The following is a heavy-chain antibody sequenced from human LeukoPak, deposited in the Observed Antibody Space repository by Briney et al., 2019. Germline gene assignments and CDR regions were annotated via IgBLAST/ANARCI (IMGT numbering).Heavy chain of an antibody. Sequence: PSETLSLACSVSGGSISSDYWGWIRQPPGKGLEWIAYVHNSGITRYNPSLKSRVTISIDTSKNQFSLKLNSVTAADTAVYYCAGYGSGSYYKAFDYWGQEPWSPSPQ. J-gene: IGHJ4*01. D-gene: IGHD3-10*01. CDR2: VHNSGIT. CDR1: GGSISSDY. CDR3: AGYGSGSYYKAFDY. V-gene: IGHV4-59*01.